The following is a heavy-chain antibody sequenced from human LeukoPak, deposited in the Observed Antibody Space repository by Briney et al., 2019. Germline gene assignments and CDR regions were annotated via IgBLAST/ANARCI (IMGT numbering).Heavy chain of an antibody. CDR3: ATGRTKKY. V-gene: IGHV3-7*01. CDR1: GFTVSSNY. Sequence: GGSLRLSCAASGFTVSSNYMNWVRQAPGERPEWVANIKEDGSEKYYVDSVKGRFTISRDNAKNSLYLQMNSLRAEDTAVYYCATGRTKKYWGQGTLVTVSS. J-gene: IGHJ4*02. D-gene: IGHD2-8*01. CDR2: IKEDGSEK.